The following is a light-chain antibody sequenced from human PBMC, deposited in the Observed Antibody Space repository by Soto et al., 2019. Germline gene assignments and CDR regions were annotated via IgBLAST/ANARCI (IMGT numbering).Light chain of an antibody. V-gene: IGKV3-15*01. CDR3: QQYNNWPSWT. CDR1: QSVRSN. Sequence: EIVMTQSQATLSVSPGERATLSCRSSQSVRSNLAWYQQKPGQAPRLLIYDASTRATGFPARFSGSGSGTEFTLTISSLQSEDFAVYYCQQYNNWPSWTFGQGTKVDIK. CDR2: DAS. J-gene: IGKJ1*01.